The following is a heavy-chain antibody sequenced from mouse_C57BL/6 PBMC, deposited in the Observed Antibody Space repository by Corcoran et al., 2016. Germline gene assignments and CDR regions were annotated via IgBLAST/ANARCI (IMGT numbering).Heavy chain of an antibody. J-gene: IGHJ2*01. D-gene: IGHD1-1*01. CDR1: GYTFTGYW. CDR2: ILPYSGST. CDR3: ARIGSRFLYDFDY. V-gene: IGHV1-9*01. Sequence: QVQLQQSGPELMKPGASVKLSCKATGYTFTGYWMKWVKQRPGQSLEWIGEILPYSGSTNYNEKFKGKATFTADTSSNTAYMQLSSLTTEDSAIYYCARIGSRFLYDFDYWGQGTTLTVSA.